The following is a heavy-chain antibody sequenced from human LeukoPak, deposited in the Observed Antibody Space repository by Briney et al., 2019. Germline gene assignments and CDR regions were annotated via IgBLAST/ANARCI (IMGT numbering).Heavy chain of an antibody. CDR3: ARTYDSSGYALAY. CDR1: GFTVSSNY. D-gene: IGHD3-22*01. V-gene: IGHV3-66*01. J-gene: IGHJ4*02. Sequence: GGSLRLSCAASGFTVSSNYMSWVRQAPGKGLEWVSVIYSGGSTYYADSVKGRFTISRDNSKNTLYLQMNSLRAEDTAVYYCARTYDSSGYALAYWGQGTLVTVSS. CDR2: IYSGGST.